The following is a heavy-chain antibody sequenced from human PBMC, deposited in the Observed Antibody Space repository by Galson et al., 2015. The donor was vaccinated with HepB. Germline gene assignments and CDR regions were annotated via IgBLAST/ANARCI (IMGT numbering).Heavy chain of an antibody. CDR2: ISSSSSYI. D-gene: IGHD6-19*01. Sequence: SLRLSCAASGFTFSSYSMNWVRQAPGKGLEWVSSISSSSSYIYYADSVKGRFTISRDNAKNSLYLQMNSLRAEDTAVYYCARDRYSSGPLRGWYFDYWGQGTLVTVSS. CDR1: GFTFSSYS. V-gene: IGHV3-21*01. CDR3: ARDRYSSGPLRGWYFDY. J-gene: IGHJ4*02.